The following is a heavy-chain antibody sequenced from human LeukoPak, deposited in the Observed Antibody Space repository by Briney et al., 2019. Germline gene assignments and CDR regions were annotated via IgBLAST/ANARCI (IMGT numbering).Heavy chain of an antibody. V-gene: IGHV3-30*02. CDR3: VRDRGSGSSQTHEFFEH. Sequence: PGGSLRLSCAASGFTFRTSGMHWVRQAPGKGLEWVAFLQYDGSSKYYADSVKGRFTVSRDNAKNSLFLQMNSLRAEDTAVYYCVRDRGSGSSQTHEFFEHWGQGTLVTVSS. CDR1: GFTFRTSG. J-gene: IGHJ1*01. D-gene: IGHD1-26*01. CDR2: LQYDGSSK.